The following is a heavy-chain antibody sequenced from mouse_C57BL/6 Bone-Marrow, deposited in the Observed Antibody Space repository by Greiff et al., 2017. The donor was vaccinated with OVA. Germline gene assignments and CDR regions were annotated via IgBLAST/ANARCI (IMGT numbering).Heavy chain of an antibody. V-gene: IGHV1-82*01. CDR1: GYAFSSSW. CDR2: IYPGDGDT. J-gene: IGHJ3*02. CDR3: ERDAVKPSFGY. Sequence: QVQLQQSGPELVKPGASVKISCKASGYAFSSSWMNWVKQRPGKGLEWIGRIYPGDGDTNYNGKFKGKATLTADKSSSTAYMQLSSLTSEDSAVYFCERDAVKPSFGYWGQGTLVTVSA. D-gene: IGHD2-2*01.